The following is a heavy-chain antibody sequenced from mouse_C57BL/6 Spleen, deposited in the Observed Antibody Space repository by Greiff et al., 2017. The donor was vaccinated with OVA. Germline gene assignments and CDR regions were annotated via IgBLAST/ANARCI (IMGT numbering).Heavy chain of an antibody. J-gene: IGHJ3*01. Sequence: QVQLQQPGAELVRPGSSVKLSCKASGYTFTSYWMHWVKQRPIQGLEWIGNIDPSDSETHYNQKFKDKATLTVDKSSSTAYMQLSSLTSVDSAVYYCAAYYGSSYWFAYWGQGTLVTVSA. CDR2: IDPSDSET. D-gene: IGHD1-1*01. CDR3: AAYYGSSYWFAY. CDR1: GYTFTSYW. V-gene: IGHV1-52*01.